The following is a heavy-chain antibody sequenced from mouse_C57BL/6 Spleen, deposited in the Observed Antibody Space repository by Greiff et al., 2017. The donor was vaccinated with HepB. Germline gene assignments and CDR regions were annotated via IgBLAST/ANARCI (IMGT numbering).Heavy chain of an antibody. J-gene: IGHJ1*03. Sequence: DVKLVESGGGLVKPGGSLKLSCAASGFTFSSYAMSWVRQTPEKRLEWVATISDGGSYTYYPDNVKGRFTISRDNAKNNLYLQMSHLKSEDTAMYYCAREDYGSRWYFDVWGTGTTVTVSS. CDR1: GFTFSSYA. D-gene: IGHD1-1*01. CDR3: AREDYGSRWYFDV. CDR2: ISDGGSYT. V-gene: IGHV5-4*01.